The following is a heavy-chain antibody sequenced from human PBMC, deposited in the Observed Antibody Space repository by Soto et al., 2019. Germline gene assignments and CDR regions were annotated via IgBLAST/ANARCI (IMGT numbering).Heavy chain of an antibody. J-gene: IGHJ3*01. CDR1: GFTFSSHG. CDR2: LSRGGGTT. V-gene: IGHV3-23*01. Sequence: EAQLLESGGDWAQPGGSLRLSCAASGFTFSSHGMSWVRQAPGKGLEWIAGLSRGGGTTYYADSVKGRFTISRDNSKNTLDLIMKSLKDEDTALYYCAKDGQYRTDGFDVWGQGTMVTVSS. D-gene: IGHD6-6*01. CDR3: AKDGQYRTDGFDV.